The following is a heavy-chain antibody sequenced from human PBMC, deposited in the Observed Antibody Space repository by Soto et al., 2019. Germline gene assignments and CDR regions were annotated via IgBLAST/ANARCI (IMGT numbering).Heavy chain of an antibody. CDR2: VSPYNDDT. J-gene: IGHJ6*02. V-gene: IGHV1-18*01. Sequence: KVSSKAAGYSFSSYGINWVLQAHRQGLEWLGWVSPYNDDTKYSQKLQGRVTMTTDTSSRIAYMVLRSLRSDDTAVYFCARGGYYDSSGSRNYHYYGMDVWGQGTTVTVSS. CDR1: GYSFSSYG. D-gene: IGHD3-22*01. CDR3: ARGGYYDSSGSRNYHYYGMDV.